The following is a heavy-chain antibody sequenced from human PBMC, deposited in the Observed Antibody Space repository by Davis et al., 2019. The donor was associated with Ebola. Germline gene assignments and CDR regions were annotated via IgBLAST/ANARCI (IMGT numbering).Heavy chain of an antibody. D-gene: IGHD1-7*01. CDR3: ARKYNWNYVGVWYFDL. J-gene: IGHJ2*01. V-gene: IGHV4-4*07. CDR2: IYTSGST. CDR1: GGSISSYY. Sequence: PSETLSLTCTVSGGSISSYYWSWIRQPAGKGLEWIGRIYTSGSTNYNPSLKSRVTMSVDTSKNQFSLKLSSVTAADTAVYYCARKYNWNYVGVWYFDLWGRGTLVTVSS.